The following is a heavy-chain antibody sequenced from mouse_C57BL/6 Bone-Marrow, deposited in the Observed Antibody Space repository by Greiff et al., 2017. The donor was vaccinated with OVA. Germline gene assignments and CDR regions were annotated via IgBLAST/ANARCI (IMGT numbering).Heavy chain of an antibody. D-gene: IGHD4-1*01. CDR3: KLTGTGNYAMYY. J-gene: IGHJ4*01. Sequence: QVQLQQSGAELVRPGASVTLSCKASGYTFTDYEMHWVKQTPVHGLEWIGAIDPETGGTAYNQKFKGKAILTADKSSSTAYMELRSLTSEDSAVYYCKLTGTGNYAMYYWGQGTSVTVSS. CDR2: IDPETGGT. V-gene: IGHV1-15*01. CDR1: GYTFTDYE.